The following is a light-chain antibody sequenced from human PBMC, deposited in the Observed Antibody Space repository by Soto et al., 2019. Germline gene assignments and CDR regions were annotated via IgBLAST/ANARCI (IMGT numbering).Light chain of an antibody. V-gene: IGKV3-20*01. J-gene: IGKJ4*01. CDR2: GAS. Sequence: EIVLTQSPGTLSLSPGDRATLSSEASQSVNNNYLAWYQHKPGQAPRLLIYGASSRATGIPDRFSGSGSGTDFTLTIRRLEPEDFAVYYCQQYDTSLPYTFGGGTKVDNK. CDR1: QSVNNNY. CDR3: QQYDTSLPYT.